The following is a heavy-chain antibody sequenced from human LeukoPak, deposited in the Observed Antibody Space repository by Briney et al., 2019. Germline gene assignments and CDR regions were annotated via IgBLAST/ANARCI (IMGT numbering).Heavy chain of an antibody. D-gene: IGHD2-15*01. CDR2: ISSGSSTI. V-gene: IGHV3-48*01. CDR3: ARDYSVDY. CDR1: GFTFSSYS. J-gene: IGHJ4*02. Sequence: GGSLRLSCAASGFTFSSYSMNWVRQAPGKGLEWISYISSGSSTIYYADSAKGRLTISRDNAKNSLYLQMNSLRAEDTAVYYCARDYSVDYWGQGTLVTVSS.